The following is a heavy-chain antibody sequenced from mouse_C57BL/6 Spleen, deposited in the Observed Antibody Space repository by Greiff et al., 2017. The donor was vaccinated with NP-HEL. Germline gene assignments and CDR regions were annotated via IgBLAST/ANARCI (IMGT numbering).Heavy chain of an antibody. CDR1: GSPFPSSL. CDR2: INPGNGGT. CDR3: ERSLPLPYYFDY. D-gene: IGHD6-1*01. V-gene: IGHV1-53*01. J-gene: IGHJ2*01. Sequence: QVQLQQPGTELVKPGASVTLSCKASGSPFPSSLIPWVNPRPVPGLEWIGNINPGNGGTNYNEKLKSKATLTVDKSSSTAYMQHSSLTSEDSAVYYCERSLPLPYYFDYWGQGTTLTVSS.